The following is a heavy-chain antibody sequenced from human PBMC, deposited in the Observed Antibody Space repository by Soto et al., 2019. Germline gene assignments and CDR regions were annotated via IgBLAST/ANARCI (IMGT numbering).Heavy chain of an antibody. V-gene: IGHV3-23*01. Sequence: GGSLRLSCVASGFTFSSYAMSWVRQAPGKGLEWVSAIIGSGGSTYYADSVKGRFTISRDNSKNTLYLQMNSLRAEDTAVFYCAKAPVPDYGGIFDPWGQGTLVTVSS. J-gene: IGHJ5*02. CDR1: GFTFSSYA. CDR3: AKAPVPDYGGIFDP. CDR2: IIGSGGST. D-gene: IGHD4-17*01.